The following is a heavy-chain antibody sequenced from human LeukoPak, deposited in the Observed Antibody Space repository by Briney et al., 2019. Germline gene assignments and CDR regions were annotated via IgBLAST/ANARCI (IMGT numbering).Heavy chain of an antibody. CDR3: ASTGYSSGWYYRPLDY. CDR1: GFTVSSNY. D-gene: IGHD6-19*01. CDR2: IYSGDTT. J-gene: IGHJ4*02. Sequence: GSLRLSCAASGFTVSSNYMSWVRQAPGKGLEWVSVIYSGDTTYYADSVKGRFTISRDNSENTLYLQMNTLRAEDTAVYYCASTGYSSGWYYRPLDYWGQGTLVTVSS. V-gene: IGHV3-53*01.